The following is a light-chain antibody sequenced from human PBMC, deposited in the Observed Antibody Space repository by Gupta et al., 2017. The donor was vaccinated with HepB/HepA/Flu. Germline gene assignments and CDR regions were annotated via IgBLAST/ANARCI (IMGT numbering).Light chain of an antibody. J-gene: IGLJ3*02. Sequence: QTVVTQEPSFSVSPGGTVTFTCGLSSGSVSTSYYPSWYQQTPGQAPRTLIYDTNSRSSGVPDRFSGSILGNKAALTITGAQADDESDYYCVLYMGSGISNWVFGGGTKLTVL. CDR3: VLYMGSGISNWV. CDR2: DTN. V-gene: IGLV8-61*01. CDR1: SGSVSTSYY.